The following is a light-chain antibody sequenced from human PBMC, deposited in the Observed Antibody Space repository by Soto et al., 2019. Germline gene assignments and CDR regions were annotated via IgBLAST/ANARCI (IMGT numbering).Light chain of an antibody. CDR3: QQYNNWPHT. Sequence: EIVMTQSPVTLSLSPGERATLSCRASQSVTSKLAWFQQKPGQAPRLLLYATSTRATGVPARFSGSGSGTEFTLTISSRQSEDFAVYSCQQYNNWPHTFGQGTKLEIK. CDR2: ATS. CDR1: QSVTSK. V-gene: IGKV3-15*01. J-gene: IGKJ2*01.